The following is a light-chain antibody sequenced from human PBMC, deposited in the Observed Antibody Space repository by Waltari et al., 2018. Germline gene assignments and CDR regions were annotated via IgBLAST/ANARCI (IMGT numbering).Light chain of an antibody. CDR1: PSIASSY. V-gene: IGKV3-20*01. CDR2: SAS. J-gene: IGKJ1*01. Sequence: IVLTQSPGTLSLSPGERATLSCRASPSIASSYLAWYQQRPGQAPRRLIYSASNRASGVPDRFSGSGSRTDFTLTISRLEPEDFALYYCQHYGTSRTFGQGSKVEMK. CDR3: QHYGTSRT.